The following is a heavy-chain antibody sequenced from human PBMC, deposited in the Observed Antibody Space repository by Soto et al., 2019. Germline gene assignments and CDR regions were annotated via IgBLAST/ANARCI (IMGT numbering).Heavy chain of an antibody. CDR1: GYTFTNFG. V-gene: IGHV1-18*01. D-gene: IGHD2-2*01. Sequence: ASVKVSCKASGYTFTNFGVTWVRRAPGQGLEWMGWISAYIDTPNYAQKFQGRVTMTIDTSTSTAYMDLRSLTSDDTAVYYCARVIPGVEAWFHPWGQGTLVTVSS. CDR2: ISAYIDTP. J-gene: IGHJ5*02. CDR3: ARVIPGVEAWFHP.